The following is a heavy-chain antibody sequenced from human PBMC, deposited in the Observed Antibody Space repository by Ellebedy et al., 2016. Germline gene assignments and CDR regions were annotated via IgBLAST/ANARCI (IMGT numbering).Heavy chain of an antibody. CDR2: ISGHNGNT. V-gene: IGHV1-18*01. J-gene: IGHJ4*02. CDR1: GYTFRNYG. CDR3: ARDPVYHDTPSFDY. Sequence: ASVKVSCKPSGYTFRNYGINWVRQAPGQGLEWMGWISGHNGNTNYVQNLQGRVTMTTDTSTSTAYMELRSLRPDDTAVYYCARDPVYHDTPSFDYWGQGTLVTVSS. D-gene: IGHD3-22*01.